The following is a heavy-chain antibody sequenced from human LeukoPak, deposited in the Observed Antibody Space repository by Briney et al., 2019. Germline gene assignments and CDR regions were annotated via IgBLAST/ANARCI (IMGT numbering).Heavy chain of an antibody. V-gene: IGHV4-4*09. CDR2: IYTSGSP. Sequence: SETLSLTRSLSGGSINNSFRSWIRPPPRKGLEWIGYIYTSGSPKYNPSLKSRVPMAVDTSKNQFSLKLRSVTAADTALYYCTRQGGSGSYYNSIFYYYYYMDVWGKGTTVTVSS. D-gene: IGHD3-10*01. CDR1: GGSINNSF. CDR3: TRQGGSGSYYNSIFYYYYYMDV. J-gene: IGHJ6*03.